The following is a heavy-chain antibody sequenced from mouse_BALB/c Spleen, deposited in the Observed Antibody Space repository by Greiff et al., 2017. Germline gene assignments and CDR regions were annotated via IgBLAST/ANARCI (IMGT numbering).Heavy chain of an antibody. CDR3: ARYRYDGAWFAY. D-gene: IGHD2-14*01. J-gene: IGHJ3*01. V-gene: IGHV3-2*02. CDR2: ISYSGST. Sequence: EVKLMESGPGLVKPSQSLSLTCTVTGYSITSDYAWNWIRQFPGNKLEWMGYISYSGSTSYNPSLKSRISITRDTSKNQFFLQLNSVTTEDTATYYCARYRYDGAWFAYWCQGTLVTVSA. CDR1: GYSITSDYA.